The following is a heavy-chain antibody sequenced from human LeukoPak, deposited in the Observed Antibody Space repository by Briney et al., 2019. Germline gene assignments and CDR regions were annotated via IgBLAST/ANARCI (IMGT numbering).Heavy chain of an antibody. CDR1: GFTFSNYA. V-gene: IGHV3-23*01. Sequence: PGGSLRLSCAASGFTFSNYAMSWVRQAPGKGLEWVSSISGSGDSTYYADSVKGRFTISRDNAKNSLYLQMNSLRAEDTAIYYCASRIYGSGRETDAFDIWGQGTMVTVSS. D-gene: IGHD3-10*01. CDR3: ASRIYGSGRETDAFDI. CDR2: ISGSGDST. J-gene: IGHJ3*02.